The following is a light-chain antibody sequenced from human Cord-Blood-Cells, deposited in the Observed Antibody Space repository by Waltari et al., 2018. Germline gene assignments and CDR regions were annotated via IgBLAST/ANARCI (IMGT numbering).Light chain of an antibody. J-gene: IGKJ4*01. Sequence: EIVLTQSPATLSLSPGERATLSCRASQSVSSYLAWYQQKPGQAPRLLIYDAANMATGIPARFSCSGSGTDFTLTISSLEPEDFAVYYCQQRSNWPPALTFGGGTKVEIK. CDR1: QSVSSY. CDR3: QQRSNWPPALT. CDR2: DAA. V-gene: IGKV3-11*01.